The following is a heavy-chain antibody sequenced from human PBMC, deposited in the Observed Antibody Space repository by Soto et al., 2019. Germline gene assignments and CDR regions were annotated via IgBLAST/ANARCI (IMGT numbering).Heavy chain of an antibody. Sequence: SETLSLTCTVSGGSISSDNYYWAWIRQPPGKGLEWIASIYYSGNTYYNPSLRSRITISADTSRNQFSLELSSVTAAGTAVYYCARRYSAYEDYFDYWGQGTLVTVSS. CDR2: IYYSGNT. V-gene: IGHV4-39*01. CDR1: GGSISSDNYY. J-gene: IGHJ4*02. D-gene: IGHD5-12*01. CDR3: ARRYSAYEDYFDY.